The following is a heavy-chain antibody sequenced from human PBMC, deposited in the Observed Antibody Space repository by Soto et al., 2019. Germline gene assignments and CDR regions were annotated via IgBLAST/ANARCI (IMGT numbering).Heavy chain of an antibody. Sequence: ASVKVSCKTSGYTFTGHYIHWVRQAPEQGPEWMGEIGPESGATRYAQKFRGRVTMTRDTSITTVYMELNNLSPDDAAVYYCGRGRSGQIVVFYWGQGTPVTVSS. CDR1: GYTFTGHY. CDR2: IGPESGAT. V-gene: IGHV1-2*02. CDR3: GRGRSGQIVVFY. D-gene: IGHD1-26*01. J-gene: IGHJ4*02.